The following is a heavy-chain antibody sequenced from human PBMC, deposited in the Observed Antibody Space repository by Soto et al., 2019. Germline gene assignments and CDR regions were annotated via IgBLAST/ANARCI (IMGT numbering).Heavy chain of an antibody. V-gene: IGHV4-59*01. J-gene: IGHJ5*02. Sequence: QVQLQESGPGLVKASETLSLTCTVSGGSISSYYWSWIRQPPGKGLEWIGYIYYSGSTNYNPSLKSRVTISVDASKNQFSLKLSSVTAADTAVYYCAMGPYGGGNWFDPWGQGTLVTVSS. D-gene: IGHD4-17*01. CDR3: AMGPYGGGNWFDP. CDR2: IYYSGST. CDR1: GGSISSYY.